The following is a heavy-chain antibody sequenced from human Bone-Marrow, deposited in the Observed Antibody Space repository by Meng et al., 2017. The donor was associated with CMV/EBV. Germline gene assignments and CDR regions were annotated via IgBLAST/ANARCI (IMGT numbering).Heavy chain of an antibody. CDR3: AKDWRSCSSTSCYLYPGYFAD. Sequence: GGSLRLSCAASGFTFDDYAMHWVRQAPGKGLEWVSGISWNSGSIGYADSVKGRFTISRDNAKNSLYLQMNSLRAEDTALYYCAKDWRSCSSTSCYLYPGYFADWGPGQLVHGAS. D-gene: IGHD2-2*01. V-gene: IGHV3-9*01. CDR2: ISWNSGSI. CDR1: GFTFDDYA. J-gene: IGHJ4*02.